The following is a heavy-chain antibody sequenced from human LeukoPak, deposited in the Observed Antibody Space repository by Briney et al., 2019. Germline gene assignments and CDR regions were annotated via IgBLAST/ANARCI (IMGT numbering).Heavy chain of an antibody. J-gene: IGHJ4*02. CDR2: FDPEDGET. D-gene: IGHD2/OR15-2a*01. CDR3: ATDRRGIVSKARFDY. V-gene: IGHV1-24*01. Sequence: ASVKVSCKVSGYTLTELSMHWVRQAPGKGLEWLGGFDPEDGETIYAQKFQGRVTMTEDTSTDTAYMELSSLRSEDTAVYYCATDRRGIVSKARFDYWGQGTLVTVSS. CDR1: GYTLTELS.